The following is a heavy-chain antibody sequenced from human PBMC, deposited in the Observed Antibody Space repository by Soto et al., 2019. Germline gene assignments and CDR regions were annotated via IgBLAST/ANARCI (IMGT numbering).Heavy chain of an antibody. CDR2: IYYSGST. Sequence: QVQLQESGPGLVKPSETLSLTCTVSGGSISSYYWSWIRQPPGKGLEWIGYIYYSGSTNYNPSLTSRVTISVDTSKNQFSLKLSSVTAADTAVYYCARVHDFWSGYYRAISGRFDPRGQGTLVTVSS. CDR3: ARVHDFWSGYYRAISGRFDP. CDR1: GGSISSYY. D-gene: IGHD3-3*01. V-gene: IGHV4-59*01. J-gene: IGHJ5*02.